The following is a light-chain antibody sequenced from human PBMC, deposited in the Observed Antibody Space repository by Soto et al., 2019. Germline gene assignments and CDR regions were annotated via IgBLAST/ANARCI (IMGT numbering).Light chain of an antibody. CDR1: QSINNW. CDR2: DGF. Sequence: DIQMTQSPSTLSASVGDRVTITCRASQSINNWLAWYQQKPGKAPKLLIYDGFSLKSGVPLRFSGSGFGTVFTLTISSLQPDDSTTYYCQQYNRYSLTFGGGTKVEIK. CDR3: QQYNRYSLT. V-gene: IGKV1-5*01. J-gene: IGKJ4*01.